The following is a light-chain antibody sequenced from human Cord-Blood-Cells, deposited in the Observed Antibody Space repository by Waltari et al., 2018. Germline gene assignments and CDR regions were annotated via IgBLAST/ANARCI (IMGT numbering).Light chain of an antibody. CDR3: CSYAGSYTWV. Sequence: QSALAQPRPVSGSPGQSAPIPCTGTSRDVGVYHYVPWYQQHPGKAPKLMIYDVSKRPSGVPDRFSGSKSGNTASLTISGLQAEDEADYYCCSYAGSYTWVFGGGTKLTVL. CDR2: DVS. V-gene: IGLV2-11*02. J-gene: IGLJ3*02. CDR1: SRDVGVYHY.